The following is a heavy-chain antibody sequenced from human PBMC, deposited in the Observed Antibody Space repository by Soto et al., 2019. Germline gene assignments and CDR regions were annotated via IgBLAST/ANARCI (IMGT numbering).Heavy chain of an antibody. CDR3: AKDPPIAVAGIGQGDY. J-gene: IGHJ4*02. CDR1: GFTFSSYA. CDR2: ISGSGGST. Sequence: GGSLRLSCAASGFTFSSYAMSWVRQAPGKGLEWVSAISGSGGSTYYADSVKGRFTISRDNSKNTLYLQMNSLRAEDTAVYYCAKDPPIAVAGIGQGDYWGQGTLVTVSS. D-gene: IGHD6-19*01. V-gene: IGHV3-23*01.